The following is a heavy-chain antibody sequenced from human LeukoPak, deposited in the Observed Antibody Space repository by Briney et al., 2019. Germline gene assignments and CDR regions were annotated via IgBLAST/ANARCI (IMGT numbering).Heavy chain of an antibody. V-gene: IGHV3-9*03. CDR3: AKAQPWLLMSYFDY. CDR1: GFTFSSYS. CDR2: ISWNSGSI. Sequence: AGXXLRLSCAASGFTFSSYSMNWVGHAPGKGLEWVSGISWNSGSIVYADYVKGRFTISRDKAKNSVYMQMNSLRAEDMALYYFAKAQPWLLMSYFDYWGQGTLVTVSS. D-gene: IGHD6-19*01. J-gene: IGHJ4*02.